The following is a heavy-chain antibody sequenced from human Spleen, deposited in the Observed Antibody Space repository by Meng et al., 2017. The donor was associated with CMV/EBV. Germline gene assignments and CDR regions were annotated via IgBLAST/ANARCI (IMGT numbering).Heavy chain of an antibody. CDR2: MNPNNGNA. CDR1: GYTFTAHY. J-gene: IGHJ6*02. CDR3: AREGRYYDSGSSSYNYGMDV. V-gene: IGHV1-8*02. Sequence: ASVKVSCKASGYTFTAHYFHWVRQAPGQGLEWMGWMNPNNGNAGYTQKFQGRVTMTRNTAIRTAYMELSSLRSDDTAVYYCAREGRYYDSGSSSYNYGMDVWGQGTTVTVSS. D-gene: IGHD3-10*01.